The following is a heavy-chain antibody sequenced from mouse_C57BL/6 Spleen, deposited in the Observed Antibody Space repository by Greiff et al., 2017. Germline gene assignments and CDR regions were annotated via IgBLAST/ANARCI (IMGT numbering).Heavy chain of an antibody. CDR3: TRGSGDY. CDR2: IDPETGGT. CDR1: GYTFTDYE. J-gene: IGHJ4*01. D-gene: IGHD3-1*01. Sequence: VKLVESGAELVRPGASVTLSCKASGYTFTDYEMHWVKQTPVHGLEWIGAIDPETGGTAYNQKFKGKAILTADKSSSTAYMELRSLTSEDSAVYYCTRGSGDYWGQGTSVTVSS. V-gene: IGHV1-15*01.